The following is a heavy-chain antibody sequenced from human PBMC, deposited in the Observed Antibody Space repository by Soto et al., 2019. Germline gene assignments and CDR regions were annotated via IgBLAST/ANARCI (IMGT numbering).Heavy chain of an antibody. CDR1: GGSISNYY. Sequence: SETLSLTCTVSGGSISNYYWSWIRQPPGKGLEWIGFISYSGSTYYNLSLKSRVTISVDTSKNQFSLNLSFVTAADTAVYYCATMGTPATGLYYFDYWGQGTLVTVSS. CDR3: ATMGTPATGLYYFDY. J-gene: IGHJ4*02. D-gene: IGHD2-15*01. CDR2: ISYSGST. V-gene: IGHV4-30-4*01.